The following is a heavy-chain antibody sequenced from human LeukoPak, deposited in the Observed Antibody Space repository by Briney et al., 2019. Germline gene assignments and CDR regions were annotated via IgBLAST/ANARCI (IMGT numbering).Heavy chain of an antibody. V-gene: IGHV4-4*09. J-gene: IGHJ4*02. CDR1: GGSISSYY. Sequence: SETLSLTCTVSGGSISSYYWSWIRQPPGKGLEWIGYIYTSGSTNYNPSLKSRVTISVDTSKNQFSLKLSSVTAADTAVYYCATDRDGYNYGYWGQGTLVTVSS. CDR2: IYTSGST. D-gene: IGHD5-24*01. CDR3: ATDRDGYNYGY.